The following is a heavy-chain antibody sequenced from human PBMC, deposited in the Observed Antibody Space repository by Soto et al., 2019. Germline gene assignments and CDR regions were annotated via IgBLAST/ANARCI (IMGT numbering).Heavy chain of an antibody. CDR1: GFSFSDYY. CDR2: ISSSSSYT. CDR3: ARVAPPQDY. Sequence: QVQLVESGGGLVKPGGSLRLSCAASGFSFSDYYMSWIRQAPGKGLEWVSYISSSSSYTNYAYSVKGRFTISRDNAKNSLYLKMNSLRAEDTAVYYCARVAPPQDYWGQGTLVTVSS. J-gene: IGHJ4*02. V-gene: IGHV3-11*05.